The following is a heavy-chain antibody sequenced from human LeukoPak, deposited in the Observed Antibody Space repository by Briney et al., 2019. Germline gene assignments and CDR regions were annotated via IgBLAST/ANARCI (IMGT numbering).Heavy chain of an antibody. J-gene: IGHJ4*02. CDR2: IKQDGSEK. Sequence: GGSLRLSCAASGFTFSSYWMSWVRQAPGKGLEWVANIKQDGSEKYYVDSVKGRFTISRDNAKNSLYLQMNSLRAEGTAVYYCASSHSYYDFWSGYYGYFDYWGQGTLVTVSS. CDR1: GFTFSSYW. D-gene: IGHD3-3*01. V-gene: IGHV3-7*01. CDR3: ASSHSYYDFWSGYYGYFDY.